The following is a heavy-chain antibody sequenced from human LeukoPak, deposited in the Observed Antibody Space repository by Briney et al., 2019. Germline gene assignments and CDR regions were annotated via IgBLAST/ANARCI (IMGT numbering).Heavy chain of an antibody. CDR3: AKARYQLLWGTDYYMDV. CDR1: GFIFSTYS. Sequence: GGSLRLSCAASGFIFSTYSMNWVRQAPGKGPEWVSYISSTDSTTYYADSVQGRFTISRDNSKNTLYLQMNSLRAEDTAVYYCAKARYQLLWGTDYYMDVWGKGTTVTVSS. J-gene: IGHJ6*03. CDR2: ISSTDSTT. V-gene: IGHV3-48*01. D-gene: IGHD2-2*01.